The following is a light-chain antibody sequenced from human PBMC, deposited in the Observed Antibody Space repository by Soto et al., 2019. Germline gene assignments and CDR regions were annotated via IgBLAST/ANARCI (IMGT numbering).Light chain of an antibody. CDR2: DAS. CDR3: QQRSNWPPRFT. CDR1: QSVSSY. V-gene: IGKV3-11*01. J-gene: IGKJ3*01. Sequence: EIVLTQSPATLSLSPGERATLSCRASQSVSSYLAWYQQKPGQAPRLLIYDASNRATGIPARFSGSGPGTDFTLTISSLEPDDFAVYYCQQRSNWPPRFTFGPGTKVDIK.